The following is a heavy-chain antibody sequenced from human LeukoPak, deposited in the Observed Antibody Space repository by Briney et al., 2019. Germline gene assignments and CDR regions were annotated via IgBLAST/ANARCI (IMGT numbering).Heavy chain of an antibody. CDR2: ISSSGSTI. Sequence: HPGGSLRLSCAASGFTFSSYEMNWVRQAPGKGLEWVSYISSSGSTIYYADSVKGRFTISRDNAKDSLYLQMNSLRAEDTAVYYCAKKGFPYQLPLNFDYWGQGTLVTVSS. CDR1: GFTFSSYE. J-gene: IGHJ4*02. CDR3: AKKGFPYQLPLNFDY. V-gene: IGHV3-48*03. D-gene: IGHD2-2*01.